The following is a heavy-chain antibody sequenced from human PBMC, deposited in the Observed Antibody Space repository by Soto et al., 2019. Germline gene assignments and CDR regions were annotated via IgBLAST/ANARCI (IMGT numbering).Heavy chain of an antibody. J-gene: IGHJ6*02. V-gene: IGHV3-30-3*01. Sequence: QVQLVESGGGVVQPGRSLRLSCAASGFTFSSYAMHWVRQAPGKGLEWVAVISHDGSNKYYADSVKGRFTISRDNSKNTRYRQMNSLRAEDTAVYYCARQYYYDRYGMAVWGQGTTVTVSS. CDR3: ARQYYYDRYGMAV. CDR2: ISHDGSNK. D-gene: IGHD3-22*01. CDR1: GFTFSSYA.